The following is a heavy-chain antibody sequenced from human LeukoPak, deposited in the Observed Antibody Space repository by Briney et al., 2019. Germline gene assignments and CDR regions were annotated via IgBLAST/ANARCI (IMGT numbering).Heavy chain of an antibody. CDR1: GGSFSGYY. CDR2: FNHSGST. CDR3: ARSGSSSSGYFDY. V-gene: IGHV4-34*01. J-gene: IGHJ4*02. D-gene: IGHD6-6*01. Sequence: PSETLSLTCAVYGGSFSGYYWSWIRQPPGKGLEWIGEFNHSGSTNYNPALKSRVTISVDRSKNQFSLKLSSVAAADTAVYYCARSGSSSSGYFDYWGQGTLVTVSS.